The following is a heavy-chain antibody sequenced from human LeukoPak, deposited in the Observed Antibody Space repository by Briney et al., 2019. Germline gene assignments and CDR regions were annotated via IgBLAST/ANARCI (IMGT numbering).Heavy chain of an antibody. V-gene: IGHV1-18*01. Sequence: ASVKVSCKPSVYSFTRNGISWVRQAPGQGLEWMAWISANSGNTNYAQNFQNRVTLTTETSTSTAYMELSSLSSDDTAVYYCARDVNYAFDYWGQGTLVTVAS. J-gene: IGHJ4*02. CDR2: ISANSGNT. D-gene: IGHD3-16*01. CDR1: VYSFTRNG. CDR3: ARDVNYAFDY.